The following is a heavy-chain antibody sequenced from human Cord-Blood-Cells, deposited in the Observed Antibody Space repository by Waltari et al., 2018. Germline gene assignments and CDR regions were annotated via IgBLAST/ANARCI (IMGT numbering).Heavy chain of an antibody. CDR2: IYYSGST. D-gene: IGHD3-22*01. V-gene: IGHV4-59*01. Sequence: QVQLQESGPGLVKPSETLSLTCTVSGGSISSYYWSWIRQPPGKGLEWIGYIYYSGSTNYNPSLTSRVTISVDTSKNQFSLKLSSVTAADTAVYYCARDSGSSGYYYYYYYMDVWGKGTTVTVSS. CDR3: ARDSGSSGYYYYYYYMDV. CDR1: GGSISSYY. J-gene: IGHJ6*03.